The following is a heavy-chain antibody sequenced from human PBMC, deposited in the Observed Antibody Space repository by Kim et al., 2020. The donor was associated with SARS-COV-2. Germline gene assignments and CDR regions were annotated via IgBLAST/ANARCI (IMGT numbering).Heavy chain of an antibody. CDR3: ARSARDSSGYLYY. Sequence: YADSVKGRFTISRDNAKNSLYMQMNSLRAEDTAVYYCARSARDSSGYLYYWGQGTLVTVSS. D-gene: IGHD3-22*01. J-gene: IGHJ4*02. V-gene: IGHV3-48*03.